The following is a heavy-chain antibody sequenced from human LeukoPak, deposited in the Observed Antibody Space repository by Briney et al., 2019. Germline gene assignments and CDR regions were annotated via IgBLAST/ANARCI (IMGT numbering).Heavy chain of an antibody. Sequence: QAGGSLRLSCAASGFTVSSNYMSWVRQAPGKGLEWVGFIRSKAYGGTTEYAASVKGRFTISGDDSESIAYLQMNSLKTEDTAVYYCTRGSDTVFGVARDGFDSWGQGTLVTVSS. CDR1: GFTVSSNY. V-gene: IGHV3-49*04. D-gene: IGHD3-3*01. CDR2: IRSKAYGGTT. CDR3: TRGSDTVFGVARDGFDS. J-gene: IGHJ4*02.